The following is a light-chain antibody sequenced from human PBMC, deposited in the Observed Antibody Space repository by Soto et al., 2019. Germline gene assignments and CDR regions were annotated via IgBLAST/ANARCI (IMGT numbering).Light chain of an antibody. CDR3: AAWDDSLKGHV. CDR1: SSNIGRNT. V-gene: IGLV1-44*01. CDR2: TND. Sequence: CVRTQPASGSGIALDGGRITCSGSSSNIGRNTVHWYQQLPGTAPNVLIYTNDKRPSGVPDRFSGSKSGTSASLAISGLQSEDEADYYCAAWDDSLKGHVFGTGTKVTVL. J-gene: IGLJ1*01.